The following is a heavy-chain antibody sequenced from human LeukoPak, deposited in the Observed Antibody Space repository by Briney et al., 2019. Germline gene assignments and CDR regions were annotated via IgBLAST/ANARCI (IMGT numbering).Heavy chain of an antibody. D-gene: IGHD3-9*01. CDR1: GGSISSYY. CDR3: YSPYYDILTGYLTVHAFDI. V-gene: IGHV4-59*12. J-gene: IGHJ3*02. CDR2: IYYSGST. Sequence: SETLSLTCTVSGGSISSYYWSWIRQPPGKGLEWIGYIYYSGSTNYNPSLKSRVTISVDTSKNQFSLKLSSVTAADTAVYYCYSPYYDILTGYLTVHAFDIWGQGTMVTVSS.